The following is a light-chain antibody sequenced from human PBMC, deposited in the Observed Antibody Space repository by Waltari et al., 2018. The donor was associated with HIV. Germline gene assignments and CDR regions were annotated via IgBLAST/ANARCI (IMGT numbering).Light chain of an antibody. Sequence: YEVTSARSVSVTLGQTAKLTCGGNYIGTKSVHWYQQRPGHAPTLVIFADSGRPSGVPDRFSGSSSGNLATLSINRVQSGDEADYYCQVWDSGAVIFGGGTKLTV. V-gene: IGLV3-9*01. J-gene: IGLJ2*01. CDR2: ADS. CDR3: QVWDSGAVI. CDR1: YIGTKS.